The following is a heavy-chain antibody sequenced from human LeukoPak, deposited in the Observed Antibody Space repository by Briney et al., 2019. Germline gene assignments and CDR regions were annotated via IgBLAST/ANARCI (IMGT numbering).Heavy chain of an antibody. Sequence: GGSLRLSCAASGFTFSSYGMHWVRQAPGKGLEWVANIKQDGSEKYYVDSVKGRFTISRDNAKNSLYLQMNSLRAEDTAVYYCARDLSYSSSWNYYYYYYMDVWGKGTTVTVSS. CDR2: IKQDGSEK. CDR3: ARDLSYSSSWNYYYYYYMDV. J-gene: IGHJ6*03. V-gene: IGHV3-7*01. CDR1: GFTFSSYG. D-gene: IGHD6-13*01.